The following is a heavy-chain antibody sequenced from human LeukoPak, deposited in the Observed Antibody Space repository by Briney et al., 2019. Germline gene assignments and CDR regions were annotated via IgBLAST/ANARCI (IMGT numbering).Heavy chain of an antibody. V-gene: IGHV1-2*02. CDR1: GYTFADYY. CDR3: ARSGVTGTWFSAY. J-gene: IGHJ4*02. CDR2: INPNYNSGGT. D-gene: IGHD1-7*01. Sequence: GSVKVSCKSSGYTFADYYINWVRQAPGQGLEWMAWINPNYNSGGTNYAQNFQGRVTMTRDTSISTAYMELRSLRSDDTAVYFCARSGVTGTWFSAYWGQGTLVTVSS.